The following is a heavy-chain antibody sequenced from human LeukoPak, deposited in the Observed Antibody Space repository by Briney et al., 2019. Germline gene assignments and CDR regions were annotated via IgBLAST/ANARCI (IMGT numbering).Heavy chain of an antibody. D-gene: IGHD3-22*01. CDR1: GFTFSSYA. V-gene: IGHV3-21*01. CDR2: ISSSSSYI. Sequence: GGSLRLSCAASGFTFSSYAMSWVRQAPGKGLEWVSSISSSSSYIYYADSVKGLFTISRDNAKNSLYLQMNSLRAEDTAVYYCARVHYYYDSSGLDYWGQGTLVTVSS. CDR3: ARVHYYYDSSGLDY. J-gene: IGHJ4*02.